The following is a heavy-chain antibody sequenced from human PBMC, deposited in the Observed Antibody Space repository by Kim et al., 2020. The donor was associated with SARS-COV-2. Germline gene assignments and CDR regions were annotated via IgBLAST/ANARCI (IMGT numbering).Heavy chain of an antibody. D-gene: IGHD3-9*01. CDR1: GFTFSNYA. Sequence: GGSLRLSCAASGFTFSNYAMTWARQAPGKGLEWVSTIGGLSGPTYYAASVKGRFTISRDNSMNMLWLQMNSLRAEDTALYYCAKTGQFDIWGQGTMVTVSS. J-gene: IGHJ3*02. CDR2: IGGLSGPT. CDR3: AKTGQFDI. V-gene: IGHV3-23*01.